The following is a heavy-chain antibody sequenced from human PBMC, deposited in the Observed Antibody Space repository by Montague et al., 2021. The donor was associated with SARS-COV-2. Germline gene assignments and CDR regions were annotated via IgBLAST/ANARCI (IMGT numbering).Heavy chain of an antibody. D-gene: IGHD3-9*01. Sequence: PALVKPTQTLTLTCTFCGFSLSTSGMCVSWIRQPPGKALEWLALIDWXXXKYYSTSLKTRLTISKDTSKNQVVLTMTNMDPVDTATYYCARSHYDILTGYYTVFGYWGQGTLVTVSS. J-gene: IGHJ4*02. CDR1: GFSLSTSGMC. CDR3: ARSHYDILTGYYTVFGY. V-gene: IGHV2-70*01. CDR2: IDWXXXK.